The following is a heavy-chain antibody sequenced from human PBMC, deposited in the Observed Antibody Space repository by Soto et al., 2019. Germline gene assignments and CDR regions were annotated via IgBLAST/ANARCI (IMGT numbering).Heavy chain of an antibody. CDR2: VTSSAIAT. J-gene: IGHJ4*02. CDR1: GYRFSEYA. D-gene: IGHD3-22*01. Sequence: EVHLLEAGGGLVQPGGSLRLSCVGSGYRFSEYAMAWIRQAPGKGLEWVTGVTSSAIATYYADSVKGRFTISRNNSLNILYLQIDNLGADDTAVYYCAKSHDTSAYYLSIDSWGQGTQVTVSS. CDR3: AKSHDTSAYYLSIDS. V-gene: IGHV3-23*01.